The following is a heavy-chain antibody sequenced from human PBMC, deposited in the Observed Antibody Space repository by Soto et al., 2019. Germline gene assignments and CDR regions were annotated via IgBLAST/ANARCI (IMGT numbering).Heavy chain of an antibody. J-gene: IGHJ6*02. CDR3: ERVRDSFGLDV. Sequence: SETLSLTCNVSGGSITGAYYWNWLRQHPGKGLEWIGSIHYRGSTYYNPSLQSRISISLDRSNNQFSLKLSSVTAADTAVYYCERVRDSFGLDVWGQGTTVTVSS. CDR1: GGSITGAYY. D-gene: IGHD2-15*01. CDR2: IHYRGST. V-gene: IGHV4-31*03.